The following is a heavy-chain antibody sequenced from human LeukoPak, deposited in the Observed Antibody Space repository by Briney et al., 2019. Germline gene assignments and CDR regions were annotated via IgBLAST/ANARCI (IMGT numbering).Heavy chain of an antibody. D-gene: IGHD5-24*01. J-gene: IGHJ4*02. V-gene: IGHV4-4*02. CDR3: ARGRDGYNFSYFDY. CDR1: GGSISSSNW. Sequence: PSGTLSLTCAVSGGSISSSNWWSWVRQPPGKGLEWIGEIYHSGSTNYNPSLKSRVTISVDTSKSQFSLKLSSVTAADTAVYYCARGRDGYNFSYFDYWGQGTLVTVSS. CDR2: IYHSGST.